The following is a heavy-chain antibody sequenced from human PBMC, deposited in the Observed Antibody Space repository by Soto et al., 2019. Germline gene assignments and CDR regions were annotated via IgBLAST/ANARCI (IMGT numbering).Heavy chain of an antibody. V-gene: IGHV4-59*01. CDR2: IYYSGST. D-gene: IGHD1-26*01. Sequence: SETLSLTCTVSGGSISSYYWSWIRQPPGKGLEWIGYIYYSGSTNYNPSLKSRVTISVDTSKNQFSLKLSSVTAADTAVYYCARRELLGTVDYWGQGTLVTVSS. CDR1: GGSISSYY. J-gene: IGHJ4*02. CDR3: ARRELLGTVDY.